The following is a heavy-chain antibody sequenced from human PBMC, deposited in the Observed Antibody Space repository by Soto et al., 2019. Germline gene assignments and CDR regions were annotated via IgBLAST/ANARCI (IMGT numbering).Heavy chain of an antibody. CDR3: ARSGDSSGYYHTADY. CDR1: GGSISSYY. Sequence: SETLSLTCTVSGGSISSYYWSWIRQPPGKGLEWIGYIYYSGSTNYNPSLKSRVTISVDTSKNQFSLKLSSVTAADTAVYYCARSGDSSGYYHTADYWGQGTLVTVSS. V-gene: IGHV4-59*01. D-gene: IGHD3-22*01. CDR2: IYYSGST. J-gene: IGHJ4*02.